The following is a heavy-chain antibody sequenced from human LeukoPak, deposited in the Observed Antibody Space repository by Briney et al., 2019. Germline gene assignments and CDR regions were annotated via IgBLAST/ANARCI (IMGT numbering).Heavy chain of an antibody. Sequence: SETLSLTCAVYGGSFSGYYWSWIRQPPGKGLEWIGEINHSGSTNYNPSLKSRVTISVDTSKNQFPLKLSSVTAADTAVYYCARGPLWLGPPRSYFDYWGQGTLVTVSS. J-gene: IGHJ4*02. D-gene: IGHD5-24*01. CDR2: INHSGST. CDR1: GGSFSGYY. CDR3: ARGPLWLGPPRSYFDY. V-gene: IGHV4-34*01.